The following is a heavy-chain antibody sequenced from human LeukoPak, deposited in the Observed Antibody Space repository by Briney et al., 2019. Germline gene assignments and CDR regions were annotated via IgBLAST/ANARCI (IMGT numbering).Heavy chain of an antibody. CDR2: IYHSGST. D-gene: IGHD1-7*01. J-gene: IGHJ4*02. CDR3: ARGPSWNYAFGTRYFDY. V-gene: IGHV4-30-2*01. CDR1: GGSISSGGYY. Sequence: RTSETLSLTCTVSGGSISSGGYYWSWIRQPPGKGLEWIGYIYHSGSTYYNPSLKSRVTISVDRSKNQFSLKLSSVTAADTAVYYCARGPSWNYAFGTRYFDYWGQGTLVTVSS.